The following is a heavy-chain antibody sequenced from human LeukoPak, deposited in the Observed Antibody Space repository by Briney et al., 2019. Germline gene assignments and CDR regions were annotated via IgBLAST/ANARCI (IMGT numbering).Heavy chain of an antibody. D-gene: IGHD1-1*01. Sequence: SDTLSLTCTVSGVSLSVHHWNYIRQPPGEGREYVGNIHCSGSTHYNPSLKTRVTISLDTSKNHFPLNLRYVTAADTAVYSCASDPWDNNWYNFDSWGQGTLVTVSS. J-gene: IGHJ4*02. CDR3: ASDPWDNNWYNFDS. CDR1: GVSLSVHH. CDR2: IHCSGST. V-gene: IGHV4-59*11.